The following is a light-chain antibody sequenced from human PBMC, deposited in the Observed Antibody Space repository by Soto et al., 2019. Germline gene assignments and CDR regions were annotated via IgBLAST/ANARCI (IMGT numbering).Light chain of an antibody. J-gene: IGLJ1*01. CDR2: HVS. CDR3: TSFTTDHLYV. CDR1: SSDFSVYNY. Sequence: QSALTQPASVSGSPGQSITISCTGTSSDFSVYNYVSWYQQYPGKVPKLLIFHVSNRPSGVSNRFSGSKSGNTASLTISGLQAEDEADYFCTSFTTDHLYVFGTGTKVTVL. V-gene: IGLV2-14*01.